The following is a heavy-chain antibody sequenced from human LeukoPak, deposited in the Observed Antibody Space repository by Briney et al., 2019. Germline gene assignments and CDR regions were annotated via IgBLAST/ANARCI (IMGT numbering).Heavy chain of an antibody. CDR2: ISGSGGST. D-gene: IGHD3-9*01. CDR3: AKDPSFWLAHTPQHLDY. V-gene: IGHV3-23*01. J-gene: IGHJ4*02. CDR1: GFTFSSYA. Sequence: PGGSLRLSCAASGFTFSSYAMSWVRQAPGKGLEWVSVISGSGGSTYYADSVKGRFTISRDNSKDTLYLQMNSLRAEDTAVYYCAKDPSFWLAHTPQHLDYWGQGTLVTVSS.